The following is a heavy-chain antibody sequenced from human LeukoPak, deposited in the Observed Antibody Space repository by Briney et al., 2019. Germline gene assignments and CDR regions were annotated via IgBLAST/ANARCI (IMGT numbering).Heavy chain of an antibody. V-gene: IGHV5-51*01. CDR3: TRGCSGGSCSRDAMDV. D-gene: IGHD2-15*01. Sequence: GESLKISCKTFGYSFSSVWLARVRQIPGKGLGWGGIIFPIDSETTYSPSFQGQVTISADKSISTAYLQWSSLKASDTAMYYCTRGCSGGSCSRDAMDVWGQGTMVTVSS. CDR1: GYSFSSVW. CDR2: IFPIDSET. J-gene: IGHJ6*02.